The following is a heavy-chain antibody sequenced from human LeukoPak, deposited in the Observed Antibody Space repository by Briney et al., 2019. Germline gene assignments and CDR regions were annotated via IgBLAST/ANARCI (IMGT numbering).Heavy chain of an antibody. CDR1: GGSINSYY. V-gene: IGHV4-59*01. D-gene: IGHD6-13*01. CDR3: ARDGSSSWYYMDV. Sequence: SETLSLTCTVSGGSINSYYWSWIRQPPGKGLQWIGYIYYSGSTNYNPSLKSRVTISVDTSKSQFSLKLSSVTAADTAVYYCARDGSSSWYYMDVWGKGTTVTVSS. J-gene: IGHJ6*03. CDR2: IYYSGST.